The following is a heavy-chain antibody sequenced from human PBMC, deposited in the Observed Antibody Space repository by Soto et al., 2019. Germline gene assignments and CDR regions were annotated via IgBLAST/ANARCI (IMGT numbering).Heavy chain of an antibody. CDR2: IYPGDSDT. V-gene: IGHV5-51*01. Sequence: GESLKISCKGSGYSFTSYWIGWVRQMPGKGLEWMGIIYPGDSDTRYSPSFQGQVTISADKSISTAYLQWSSLKASDTARYYCARQHGEGEMATITGNWFDPWGQGTLVTVAS. D-gene: IGHD5-12*01. CDR1: GYSFTSYW. J-gene: IGHJ5*02. CDR3: ARQHGEGEMATITGNWFDP.